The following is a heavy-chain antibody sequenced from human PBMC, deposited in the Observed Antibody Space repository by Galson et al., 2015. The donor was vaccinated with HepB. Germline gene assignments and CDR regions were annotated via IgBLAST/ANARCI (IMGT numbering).Heavy chain of an antibody. CDR3: AKDPGYSDYGGNWLDP. D-gene: IGHD4-23*01. Sequence: SLRLSCAASGFTFSSYGMHWVRQAPGKGLEWVAVISYAGTNKYYADSVKGRFTISRDNSKNTQYLQMNSLRAEDTAVYYCAKDPGYSDYGGNWLDPWGQGTLVTVSS. J-gene: IGHJ5*02. CDR1: GFTFSSYG. CDR2: ISYAGTNK. V-gene: IGHV3-30*18.